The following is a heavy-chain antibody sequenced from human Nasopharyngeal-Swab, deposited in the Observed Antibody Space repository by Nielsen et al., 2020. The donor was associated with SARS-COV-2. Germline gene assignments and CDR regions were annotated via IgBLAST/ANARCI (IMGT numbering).Heavy chain of an antibody. CDR1: GFTYKYG. D-gene: IGHD3-3*02. J-gene: IGHJ4*02. Sequence: GGSLRLSCVASGFTYKYGMNWVRQAPGKGLEWVSVIWYDGSKKFYAESVKGRFSISRDESKNTVYLQMSSLRVEDTAVYYCVSAESIEYWGPGTLVTVSS. CDR2: IWYDGSKK. CDR3: VSAESIEY. V-gene: IGHV3-33*01.